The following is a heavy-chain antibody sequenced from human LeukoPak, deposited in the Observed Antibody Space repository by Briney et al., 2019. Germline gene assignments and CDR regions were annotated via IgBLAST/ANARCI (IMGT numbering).Heavy chain of an antibody. Sequence: PGGSLRLSCAASEFIVSINSMSWVRQAPGKGLEWVSVMYRGGNTYYADFVKGRFSISRDDSKNTLYLQMSSLRVEDTAVYYCARDPRRWELHGEFDLWGQGTLVTVSS. CDR3: ARDPRRWELHGEFDL. J-gene: IGHJ4*02. CDR1: EFIVSINS. CDR2: MYRGGNT. D-gene: IGHD1-26*01. V-gene: IGHV3-66*01.